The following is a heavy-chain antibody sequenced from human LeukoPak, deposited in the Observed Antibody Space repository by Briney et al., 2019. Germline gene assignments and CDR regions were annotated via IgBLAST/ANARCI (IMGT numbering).Heavy chain of an antibody. Sequence: GGSLRLSCAASGFTFSSYSMNWVRQAPGKGLEWVSYISSSSSTIYYADSVKGRFTISRDNAKNSLYLQMNSLRAEDTAVYYCARDPENGRPPFFDYWGQGTLVTVSS. CDR3: ARDPENGRPPFFDY. V-gene: IGHV3-48*01. CDR2: ISSSSSTI. J-gene: IGHJ4*02. D-gene: IGHD2-15*01. CDR1: GFTFSSYS.